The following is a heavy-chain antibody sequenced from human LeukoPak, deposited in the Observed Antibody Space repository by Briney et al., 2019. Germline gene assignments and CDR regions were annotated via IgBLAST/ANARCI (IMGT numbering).Heavy chain of an antibody. Sequence: GGSLRHSCEASGFTFSTFPMHWVRQTPDKGLEWGAVISDDGGDVYFADSVKGRFTISRDNSQNTLYLQMHSVSPEDTAVVYYARVRRVSIYPSYMDVWGKGTTVTVSS. V-gene: IGHV3-30*04. D-gene: IGHD6-6*01. J-gene: IGHJ6*03. CDR3: ARVRRVSIYPSYMDV. CDR1: GFTFSTFP. CDR2: ISDDGGDV.